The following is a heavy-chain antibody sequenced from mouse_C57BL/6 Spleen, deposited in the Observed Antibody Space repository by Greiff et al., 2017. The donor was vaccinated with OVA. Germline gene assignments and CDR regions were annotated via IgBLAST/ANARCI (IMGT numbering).Heavy chain of an antibody. Sequence: VQLQQPGTELVKPGASVKLSCKASGYTFTSYWMHWVKQRPGQGLEWIGNINPSTGGTNYNEKFTSKATLTVENAYRTAYMQLSSLTSEDSAFSSCARWYAYWGQGTLVTVSA. CDR2: INPSTGGT. V-gene: IGHV1-53*01. CDR1: GYTFTSYW. CDR3: ARWYAY. J-gene: IGHJ3*01.